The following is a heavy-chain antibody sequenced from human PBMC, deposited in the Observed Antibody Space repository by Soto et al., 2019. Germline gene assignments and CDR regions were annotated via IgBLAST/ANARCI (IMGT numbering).Heavy chain of an antibody. CDR2: IIPIFGTA. D-gene: IGHD5-12*01. V-gene: IGHV1-69*13. J-gene: IGHJ6*02. CDR1: GGAFSSYA. Sequence: GASVKVSCKASGGAFSSYAISWVRQAPGQGLEWMGGIIPIFGTANYAQKFQGRVTITADESTSTAYMELSSLRSEDTAVYYCARGERWLQFDYYYGMDVWGQGTTVTVS. CDR3: ARGERWLQFDYYYGMDV.